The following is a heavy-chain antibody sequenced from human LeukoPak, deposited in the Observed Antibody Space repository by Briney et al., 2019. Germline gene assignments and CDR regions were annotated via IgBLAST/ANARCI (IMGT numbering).Heavy chain of an antibody. CDR1: GGTFSSYA. J-gene: IGHJ4*02. Sequence: ASVKVSCKASGGTFSSYAISWVRQAPGQGLEWMGGIIPISGTANYAQKFQGRVTITADESTSTAYMELSSLRSEDTAVYYCARQVRPYYDSSGYSDFDYWGQGTLVTVSS. CDR3: ARQVRPYYDSSGYSDFDY. V-gene: IGHV1-69*13. D-gene: IGHD3-22*01. CDR2: IIPISGTA.